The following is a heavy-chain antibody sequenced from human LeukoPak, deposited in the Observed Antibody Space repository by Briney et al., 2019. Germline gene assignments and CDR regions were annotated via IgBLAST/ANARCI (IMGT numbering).Heavy chain of an antibody. CDR1: GFTFSSYW. V-gene: IGHV3-7*01. CDR3: TRPDYYGSGFL. D-gene: IGHD3-10*01. Sequence: GGSLRLSCAASGFTFSSYWMSWVRQAPGKGLEWVATIRQDGSQKYYVDSVKGRFTISRDNAKNTLYLQMNSLRAEDTAVYYCTRPDYYGSGFLWGQGTLVTVSS. CDR2: IRQDGSQK. J-gene: IGHJ4*02.